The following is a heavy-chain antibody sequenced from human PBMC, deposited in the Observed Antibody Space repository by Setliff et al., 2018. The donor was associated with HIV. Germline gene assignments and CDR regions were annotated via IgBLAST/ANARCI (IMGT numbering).Heavy chain of an antibody. CDR2: IRYDGSKK. V-gene: IGHV3-30*02. D-gene: IGHD2-15*01. CDR3: ARCPRYCSGSGCDPQYSHMDV. J-gene: IGHJ6*03. Sequence: PGGSLRLSCAASGFTFNNYGMHWVRQAPGKGLEWVAFIRYDGSKKYYADSAKGRFTISRDNAKNSVYLQMHSLRVEDTAVYYCARCPRYCSGSGCDPQYSHMDVWGQGTTVTVSS. CDR1: GFTFNNYG.